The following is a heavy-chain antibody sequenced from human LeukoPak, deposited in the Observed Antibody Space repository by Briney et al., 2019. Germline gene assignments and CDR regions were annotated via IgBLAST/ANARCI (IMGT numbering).Heavy chain of an antibody. CDR1: GFTFSSYS. CDR3: ARDPSITMVRGVINDDY. Sequence: GGSLRLSCAASGFTFSSYSMNWVRQAPGKGLEWVSSISSSSSYIYYADSVKGRFTIFRDNAKNSLYLQMNSLRAEDTAVYYCARDPSITMVRGVINDDYWGQGTLVTVSS. V-gene: IGHV3-21*01. J-gene: IGHJ4*02. CDR2: ISSSSSYI. D-gene: IGHD3-10*01.